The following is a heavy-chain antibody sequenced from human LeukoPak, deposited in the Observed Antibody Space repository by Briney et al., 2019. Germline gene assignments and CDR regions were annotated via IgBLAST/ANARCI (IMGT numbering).Heavy chain of an antibody. V-gene: IGHV3-30*18. CDR3: AKDLHYNYDNSGYMSSFDY. CDR1: GFTFSSYG. D-gene: IGHD3-22*01. Sequence: PGRSLRLSCAASGFTFSSYGMHWVRQAPGKGLEWVAVISYDGSNKYYTDSVKGRFTISRDNSKNTLFLQMNGLRAEDTAIYYCAKDLHYNYDNSGYMSSFDYWGQGTVVTVSS. J-gene: IGHJ4*02. CDR2: ISYDGSNK.